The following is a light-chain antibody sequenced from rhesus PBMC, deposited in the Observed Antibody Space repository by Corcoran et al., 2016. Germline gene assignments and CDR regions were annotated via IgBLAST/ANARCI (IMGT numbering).Light chain of an antibody. CDR1: QGISSW. V-gene: IGKV1-21*01. CDR3: QQYSSAPPT. Sequence: DIQMTQPPSSLSASVGERVTITCRACQGISSWLAGYQQKPGKAPKVLIYKASSLQSGVPSRFGGKESGIEFHLTLSSLQPEDFANYDCQQYSSAPPTFGQGTKLEIK. J-gene: IGKJ1*01. CDR2: KAS.